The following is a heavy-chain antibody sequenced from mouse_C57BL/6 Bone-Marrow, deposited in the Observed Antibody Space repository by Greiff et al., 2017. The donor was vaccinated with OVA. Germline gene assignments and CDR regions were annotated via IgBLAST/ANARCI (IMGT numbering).Heavy chain of an antibody. V-gene: IGHV1-26*01. J-gene: IGHJ2*01. CDR2: INPNNGGT. Sequence: VQLQQSGPELVKPGASVKISCKASGYTFTDYYMNWVKQSHGKSLEWIGDINPNNGGTSYNQKFKGKATLTVDKSSSTAYMELRSLTSEDSAVYYCAIRDYYSPYFDYWGQGTTRTVSS. D-gene: IGHD2-12*01. CDR1: GYTFTDYY. CDR3: AIRDYYSPYFDY.